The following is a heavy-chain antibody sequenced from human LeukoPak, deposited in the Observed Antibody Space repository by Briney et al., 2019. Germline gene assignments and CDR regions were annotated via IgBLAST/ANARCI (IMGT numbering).Heavy chain of an antibody. Sequence: PGGSLRLSCAASGFTFRNYPVHWVRQAPGKGLEWVTVISYDGSNKYYADSVKGRFTISRDDSKNTLYLQMNSLRAEDTAVYYCARDGSGSREGIAVAGGYNWFDPWGRGTLVTVSS. J-gene: IGHJ5*02. CDR1: GFTFRNYP. CDR3: ARDGSGSREGIAVAGGYNWFDP. CDR2: ISYDGSNK. D-gene: IGHD6-19*01. V-gene: IGHV3-30*04.